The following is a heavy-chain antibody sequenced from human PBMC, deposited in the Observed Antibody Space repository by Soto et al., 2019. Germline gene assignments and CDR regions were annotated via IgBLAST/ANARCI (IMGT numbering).Heavy chain of an antibody. D-gene: IGHD3-22*01. J-gene: IGHJ3*02. V-gene: IGHV1-24*01. Sequence: ASVKVSCKVSGYTLTELSMHWVRQAPGKGLEWMGGFDPEDGETIYAQKFQGRVTMTEDTSTDTAYMELSSLRSEDTAVYYCAATMIVVVITGAFDIWGPGTMVTVSS. CDR3: AATMIVVVITGAFDI. CDR2: FDPEDGET. CDR1: GYTLTELS.